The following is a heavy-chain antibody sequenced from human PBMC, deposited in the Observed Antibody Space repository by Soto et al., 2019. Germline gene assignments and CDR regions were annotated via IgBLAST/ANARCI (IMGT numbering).Heavy chain of an antibody. Sequence: QEQLVQSGAEVKKPGSSVKVSCKASGVLFSSYPISWVRQVPGQGLEWMGGIIPVFQTAYYTQRFQGRVTITADESTNTAYMELSSLRSEDTAIYYCERGGSGYTWFNEFWGQGTLVTVSS. CDR3: ERGGSGYTWFNEF. CDR1: GVLFSSYP. D-gene: IGHD3-22*01. J-gene: IGHJ4*02. CDR2: IIPVFQTA. V-gene: IGHV1-69*01.